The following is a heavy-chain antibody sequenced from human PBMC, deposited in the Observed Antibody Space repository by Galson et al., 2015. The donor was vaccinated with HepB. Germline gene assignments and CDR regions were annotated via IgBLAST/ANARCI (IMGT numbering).Heavy chain of an antibody. CDR1: GFSLSNARMG. J-gene: IGHJ6*02. CDR3: ARIWGIAAAEYYYYYGMDV. CDR2: IFSNDEK. Sequence: PALVKPTQTLTLTCTVSGFSLSNARMGVSWIRQPPGKALEWLAHIFSNDEKSYSTSLKSRLTISKDTSKSQVVLTMTNMDPVDTATYYCARIWGIAAAEYYYYYGMDVWGQGTTVTVSS. D-gene: IGHD6-13*01. V-gene: IGHV2-26*01.